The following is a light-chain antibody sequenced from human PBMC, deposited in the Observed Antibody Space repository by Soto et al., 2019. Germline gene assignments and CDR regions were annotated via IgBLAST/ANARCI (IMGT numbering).Light chain of an antibody. CDR2: EVS. V-gene: IGLV2-14*01. J-gene: IGLJ1*01. Sequence: QSALTQPASVSGSPGQSISISCTGTSSDVGGYNYVSWYQHHPGKAPKLMIYEVSNRPSGVSNRFSGSKSGNTASLTISGLQAEDEDDYYCSSKRSDTPVVFGTGTNLTVL. CDR1: SSDVGGYNY. CDR3: SSKRSDTPVV.